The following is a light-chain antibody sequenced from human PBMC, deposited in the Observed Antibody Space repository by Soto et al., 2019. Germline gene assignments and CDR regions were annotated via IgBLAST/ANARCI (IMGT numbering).Light chain of an antibody. V-gene: IGKV1-5*01. CDR3: QPYNVNSLWT. CDR1: QTIGKY. J-gene: IGKJ1*01. CDR2: DAS. Sequence: DIQITQSKSSLSATVGARFTITCRESQTIGKYLNWYQQQPGKVPKLLIYDASYLQSGVPSRFSGSGSGTEFTLTISSLQPDDFATYYCQPYNVNSLWTFGQGTNVDIK.